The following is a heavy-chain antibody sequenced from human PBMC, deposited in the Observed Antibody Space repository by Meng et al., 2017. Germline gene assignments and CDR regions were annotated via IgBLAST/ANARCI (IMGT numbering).Heavy chain of an antibody. CDR1: GFSLSTSGVG. V-gene: IGHV2-5*01. J-gene: IGHJ3*02. CDR2: IYWNDDK. CDR3: AHFDYGGPTDDAFDI. Sequence: QLTLKESGPTLVKPTQTLTLTCTFSGFSLSTSGVGVGWIRQPPGKALEWLALIYWNDDKRYSPSLKSRLTITKDTSKNQVVLTMTNMDPVDTATYYCAHFDYGGPTDDAFDIWGQGTMVTVSS. D-gene: IGHD4-23*01.